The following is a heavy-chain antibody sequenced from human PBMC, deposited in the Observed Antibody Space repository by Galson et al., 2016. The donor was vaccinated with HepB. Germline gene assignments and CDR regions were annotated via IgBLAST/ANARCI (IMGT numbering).Heavy chain of an antibody. Sequence: SLRLSCAASGFTFNDFAMGWVRQAPGKGLEWVSLIFGRGGDTYYRDSVKGRFTISRDNSKNTLYLQMSSLTAEDTALYYCAKYQGHPVTTYHFDYWGQGTLVTVSS. CDR2: IFGRGGDT. CDR1: GFTFNDFA. J-gene: IGHJ4*02. CDR3: AKYQGHPVTTYHFDY. D-gene: IGHD2-2*01. V-gene: IGHV3-23*01.